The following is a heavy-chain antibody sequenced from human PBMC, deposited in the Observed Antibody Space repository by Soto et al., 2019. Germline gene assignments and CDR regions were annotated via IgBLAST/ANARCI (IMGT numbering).Heavy chain of an antibody. J-gene: IGHJ6*02. D-gene: IGHD3-16*01. CDR2: IVPRFGSP. V-gene: IGHV1-69*06. CDR3: ARDRIQLRLGKYSFNGMDV. CDR1: GGTFSDYA. Sequence: QVQLVQSGAEMRKPGSSLRVSCKASGGTFSDYAFSWVRQAPGQGLEWMGGIVPRFGSPNYAQKFGGRVTITADTSSSTVHLAVSSLRFDDTAVYFWARDRIQLRLGKYSFNGMDVWGQGTTIIVSS.